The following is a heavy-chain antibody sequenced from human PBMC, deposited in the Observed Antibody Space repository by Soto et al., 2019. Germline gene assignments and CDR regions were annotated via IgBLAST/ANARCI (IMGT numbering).Heavy chain of an antibody. J-gene: IGHJ4*02. CDR2: ISGSGGST. CDR1: GFTFSSYA. V-gene: IGHV3-23*01. D-gene: IGHD3-10*01. CDR3: AKDLGFSAPTAFDY. Sequence: GGSLRLSCAASGFTFSSYAMSWVRQAPGKGLEWVSAISGSGGSTYYADSVKGRFTIARDSSKNTVYLQMNILRAEDTAVYFCAKDLGFSAPTAFDYWGLGTQVTVSS.